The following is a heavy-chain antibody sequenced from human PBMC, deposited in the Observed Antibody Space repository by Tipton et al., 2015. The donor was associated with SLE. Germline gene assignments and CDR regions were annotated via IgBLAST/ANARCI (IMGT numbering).Heavy chain of an antibody. CDR3: ARKETGTMRDY. CDR2: INHSGFT. V-gene: IGHV4-34*01. CDR1: GGSFSGYS. D-gene: IGHD1-1*01. J-gene: IGHJ4*02. Sequence: TLSLTCAVYGGSFSGYSWSWIRQPPGKGLEWIGEINHSGFTNYKPSLKSRVTTSEDKSRNQFSLKLNSVTAADTAVYYCARKETGTMRDYWGQGTLVSVSS.